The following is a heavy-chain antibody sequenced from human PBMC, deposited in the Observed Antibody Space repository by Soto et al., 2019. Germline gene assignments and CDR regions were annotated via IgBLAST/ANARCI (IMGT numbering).Heavy chain of an antibody. J-gene: IGHJ4*02. V-gene: IGHV4-34*01. CDR1: GGPFSGYY. D-gene: IGHD6-13*01. CDR3: ARGGRQQLIPTPISYKIDY. Sequence: PEETLSLTSAVYGGPFSGYYWSLIRQPPGKGLEWIGEINHSGSTNYNPSLKSRVTISVDMSKNQFSLKLSSVTAADTAVYYCARGGRQQLIPTPISYKIDYWGQGTLVTVSS. CDR2: INHSGST.